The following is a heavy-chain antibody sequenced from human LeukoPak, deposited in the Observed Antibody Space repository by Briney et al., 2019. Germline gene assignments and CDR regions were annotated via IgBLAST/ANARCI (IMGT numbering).Heavy chain of an antibody. Sequence: PGGSLRLSCAASGFTFDDYGMSWVRQAPGKGLEWVSGINWNGGSTGYADSEKGRFTISRDNAKNSLYLQMNSLRAEDTALYYCARDDRADYYGSGGLDYWGQGTLVTVSS. CDR3: ARDDRADYYGSGGLDY. V-gene: IGHV3-20*04. J-gene: IGHJ4*02. CDR1: GFTFDDYG. CDR2: INWNGGST. D-gene: IGHD3-10*01.